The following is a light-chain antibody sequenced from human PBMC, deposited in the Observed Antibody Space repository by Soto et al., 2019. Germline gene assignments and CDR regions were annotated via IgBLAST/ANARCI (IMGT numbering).Light chain of an antibody. CDR2: GAY. J-gene: IGKJ5*01. CDR1: QVIGNY. V-gene: IGKV1-27*01. CDR3: QQRSNWQIT. Sequence: DIQMTQSPSSLSASVGDRVTITCRASQVIGNYLAWYQQKPGKVPKLLIYGAYTLQSGVPSRFSGSGSGTDFTLTISSLEPEDFAVYYCQQRSNWQITFGQGTRLEIK.